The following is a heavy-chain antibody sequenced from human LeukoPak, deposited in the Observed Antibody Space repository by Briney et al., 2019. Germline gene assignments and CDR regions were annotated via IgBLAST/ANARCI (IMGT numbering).Heavy chain of an antibody. V-gene: IGHV4-59*01. CDR1: GGSISSYY. CDR2: IYDSGST. CDR3: ARVYSSSYYRYFDH. J-gene: IGHJ4*02. Sequence: SERLSLICTVSGGSISSYYWSWIRQPPGKGLEWIGYIYDSGSTNYNPSLKSRVTISVDTSKNQFSLKLNSVTAADTAVYYCARVYSSSYYRYFDHWGQGDLGTASS. D-gene: IGHD3-22*01.